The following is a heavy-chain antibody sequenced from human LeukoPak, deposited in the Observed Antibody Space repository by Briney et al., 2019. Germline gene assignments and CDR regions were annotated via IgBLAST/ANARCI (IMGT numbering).Heavy chain of an antibody. CDR3: AGSPLGAGYYGMDV. V-gene: IGHV4-4*07. CDR1: GSSISSYY. Sequence: SETLSLTCTVSGSSISSYYWSWIRQPAGKGLEWIGRIYTSGSTNYNPSLKSRVTMSVDTSKNQFSLKLSSVTAADTAVYYCAGSPLGAGYYGMDVWGQGTAVTVSS. J-gene: IGHJ6*02. D-gene: IGHD3-16*01. CDR2: IYTSGST.